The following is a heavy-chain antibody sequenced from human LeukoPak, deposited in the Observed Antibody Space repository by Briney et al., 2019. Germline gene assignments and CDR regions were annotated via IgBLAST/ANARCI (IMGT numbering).Heavy chain of an antibody. CDR2: IYTSGST. D-gene: IGHD3-10*01. V-gene: IGHV4-4*07. CDR3: ARECITMAPGAFDI. CDR1: GGSISSYY. Sequence: SETLSLTCTVSGGSISSYYWSWIRQPAGKGLEWIGRIYTSGSTNYNPSLKSRVTMSVDTSKNQFSLKLSSVTAADTAVYYCARECITMAPGAFDIWGQGTMVTVSS. J-gene: IGHJ3*02.